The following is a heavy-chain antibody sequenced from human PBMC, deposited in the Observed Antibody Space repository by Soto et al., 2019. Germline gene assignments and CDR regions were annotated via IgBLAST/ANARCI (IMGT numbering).Heavy chain of an antibody. Sequence: EVELVESGGGLVQPGGSLRLSCAASGFHFSTYSMSWVRQAPGKGLEWISYISASTLTTFYADSVKGRFTISRDTAQNSLYLQMNSLRDEDTAVYYCARAPQVVAPAATGLDSWGQGTLVTVSA. J-gene: IGHJ1*01. CDR3: ARAPQVVAPAATGLDS. CDR1: GFHFSTYS. CDR2: ISASTLTT. D-gene: IGHD2-2*01. V-gene: IGHV3-48*02.